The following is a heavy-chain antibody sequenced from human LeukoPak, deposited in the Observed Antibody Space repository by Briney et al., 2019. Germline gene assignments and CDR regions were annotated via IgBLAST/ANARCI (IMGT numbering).Heavy chain of an antibody. CDR1: GFTFRDYY. J-gene: IGHJ4*02. CDR3: ARSSSSWHFYFDY. Sequence: GGSLRLSCVASGFTFRDYYLSWIRQAPGKRLEWVSYISSSGHSIYYADSVKGRFTISRDSAKNSVYLQMSSLTAEDTAVYYCARSSSSWHFYFDYWGQGTLVTVSS. V-gene: IGHV3-11*04. CDR2: ISSSGHSI. D-gene: IGHD6-13*01.